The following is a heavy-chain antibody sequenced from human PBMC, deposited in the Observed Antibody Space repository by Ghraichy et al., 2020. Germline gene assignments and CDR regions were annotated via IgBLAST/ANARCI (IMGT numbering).Heavy chain of an antibody. V-gene: IGHV1-2*04. Sequence: ASVKVSCKASGYTFTGYYMHWVRQAPGQGLEWMGWINPNSGGTNYAQKFQGWITMTRDTSISTAYMELSRLRSDDTAVYYCAREWAGARAYYYDMDVWGKGTTVTVSS. D-gene: IGHD1-26*01. CDR3: AREWAGARAYYYDMDV. CDR1: GYTFTGYY. CDR2: INPNSGGT. J-gene: IGHJ6*03.